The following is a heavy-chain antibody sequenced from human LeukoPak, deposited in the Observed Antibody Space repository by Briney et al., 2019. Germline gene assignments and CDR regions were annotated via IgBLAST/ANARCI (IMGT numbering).Heavy chain of an antibody. Sequence: SETLSLTCTVSGGSISSGGYYWSWIRQHPGKGLEWIGYIYYSGSTYYNPSLKSRVTISVDTSKNQFSLKLSSVTAADTAVYYCARCLASNSYGLFDYWGQGTLVTVSS. J-gene: IGHJ4*02. D-gene: IGHD5-18*01. CDR3: ARCLASNSYGLFDY. V-gene: IGHV4-31*03. CDR1: GGSISSGGYY. CDR2: IYYSGST.